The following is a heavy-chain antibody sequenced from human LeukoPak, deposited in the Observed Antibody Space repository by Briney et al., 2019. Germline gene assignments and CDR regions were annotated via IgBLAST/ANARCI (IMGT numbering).Heavy chain of an antibody. CDR1: GGSISSSNW. CDR3: ARSRRGCSGGNCYSLTGDFDY. CDR2: IYHSGST. V-gene: IGHV4-4*02. D-gene: IGHD2-15*01. Sequence: SGTLSLTCAVSGGSISSSNWWSWVRQSPGKGLEWIGEIYHSGSTNYSPSLKSRVTISVDKSKNQFSLKLSSVTAADTAVCYCARSRRGCSGGNCYSLTGDFDYWGQGTLVTVSS. J-gene: IGHJ4*02.